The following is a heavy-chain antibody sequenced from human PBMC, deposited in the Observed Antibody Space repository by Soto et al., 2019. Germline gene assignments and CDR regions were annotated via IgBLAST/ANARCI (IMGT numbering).Heavy chain of an antibody. CDR3: ARDFHGYSGYDYFDY. CDR1: GFTFSSYG. Sequence: GGSLRLSCAASGFTFSSYGMHWVRQAPGKGLEWVAVIWYDGSNKYYADSVKGRFTISRDNSKNTLYLQMNSLRAEDTAVYYCARDFHGYSGYDYFDYWGQGTLVTVSS. V-gene: IGHV3-33*01. D-gene: IGHD5-12*01. CDR2: IWYDGSNK. J-gene: IGHJ4*02.